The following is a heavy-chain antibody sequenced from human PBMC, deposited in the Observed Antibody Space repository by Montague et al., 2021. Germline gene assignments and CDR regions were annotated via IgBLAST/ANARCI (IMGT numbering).Heavy chain of an antibody. CDR2: IYYSGNS. CDR3: ARVFSSWYVGWFDP. Sequence: SETLSLTCTVSGAPITSNIYHWGWLRQSPGKGLEWIGSIYYSGNSFYQPSLKSRITMAVDTSQNQFSLKLSSVTAADTAIYYCARVFSSWYVGWFDPWGQGTLVTVSS. J-gene: IGHJ5*02. D-gene: IGHD6-13*01. V-gene: IGHV4-39*07. CDR1: GAPITSNIYH.